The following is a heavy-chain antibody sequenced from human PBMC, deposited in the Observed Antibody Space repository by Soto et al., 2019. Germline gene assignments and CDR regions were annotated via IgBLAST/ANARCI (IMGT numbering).Heavy chain of an antibody. CDR1: GYPLTELS. V-gene: IGHV1-24*01. CDR3: ATADSSGYKNFDS. D-gene: IGHD3-22*01. CDR2: FDPEDGET. Sequence: XPVKGSIKVSGYPLTELSVGWVRQAPGKGLEWMGGFDPEDGETSYAQKFQGRVTMTEDTSTDTAYMELSSLRSEDTAVYYCATADSSGYKNFDSCGQGTLGIVSS. J-gene: IGHJ4*02.